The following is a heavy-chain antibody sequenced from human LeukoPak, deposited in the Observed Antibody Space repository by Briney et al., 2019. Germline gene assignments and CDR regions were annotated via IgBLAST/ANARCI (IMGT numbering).Heavy chain of an antibody. J-gene: IGHJ4*02. V-gene: IGHV4-61*01. CDR3: ARDGSYYFDY. Sequence: SETLSLTCTVSGGSASSGSYYWNWIRQPPGKGLEWVGYIYYSGSTNYNPSLKSRVTISVDTSKNQFSLKLSSVTAADTAVYYCARDGSYYFDYWGQGTLVTVSS. D-gene: IGHD2-15*01. CDR2: IYYSGST. CDR1: GGSASSGSYY.